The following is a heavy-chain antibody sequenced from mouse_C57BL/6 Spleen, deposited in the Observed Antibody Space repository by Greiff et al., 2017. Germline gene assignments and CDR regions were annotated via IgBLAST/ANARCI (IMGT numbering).Heavy chain of an antibody. V-gene: IGHV5-4*01. CDR3: GRDGSAGDRFDY. CDR1: GFTFSSYG. Sequence: EVQRVESGGDLVKPGGSLKLSCAASGFTFSSYGMSWVRQTPEKRLEWVATISGGGSYTYYPDNVKGRFTISRDNAKNNLYLQMSHLKSEDTAMYYCGRDGSAGDRFDYWGQGTIVTVSA. CDR2: ISGGGSYT. D-gene: IGHD3-3*01. J-gene: IGHJ2*01.